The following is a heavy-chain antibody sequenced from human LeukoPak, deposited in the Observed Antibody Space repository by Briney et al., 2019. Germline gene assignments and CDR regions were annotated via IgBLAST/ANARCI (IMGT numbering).Heavy chain of an antibody. Sequence: GGSLRLSCAASGFTFSSYNMNWVRQAPGKGLEWVAIIWYDGSNKYYADSVKGRFTISRDNSKNTLYLQVNSLRAEDTAVYYCARDGSFWRGYPYYFDYWGQGTLVTASS. CDR3: ARDGSFWRGYPYYFDY. J-gene: IGHJ4*02. CDR2: IWYDGSNK. CDR1: GFTFSSYN. V-gene: IGHV3-33*08. D-gene: IGHD3-3*01.